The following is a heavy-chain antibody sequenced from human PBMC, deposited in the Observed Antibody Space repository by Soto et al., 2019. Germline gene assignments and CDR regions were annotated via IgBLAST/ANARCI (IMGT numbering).Heavy chain of an antibody. D-gene: IGHD3-22*01. J-gene: IGHJ2*01. Sequence: QVQLVQSGAEVRKPGSSVKVSCKVSGGTFSSYAISWVRQAPGQGLEWMGGIIPMFGTPNYAQKFQGRVTITADKSTNTAYMELNSLTSEHTAVYYCARAAGYHYDSSGYQYWYFDLWGRGTLVTVSS. V-gene: IGHV1-69*06. CDR3: ARAAGYHYDSSGYQYWYFDL. CDR2: IIPMFGTP. CDR1: GGTFSSYA.